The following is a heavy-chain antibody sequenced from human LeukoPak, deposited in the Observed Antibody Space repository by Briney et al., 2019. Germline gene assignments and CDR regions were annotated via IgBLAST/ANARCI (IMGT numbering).Heavy chain of an antibody. D-gene: IGHD3-3*01. J-gene: IGHJ5*02. CDR1: TFTFSNFW. CDR2: IKQDGSEK. CDR3: AKEHDLWHKEGNWFDT. V-gene: IGHV3-7*03. Sequence: GGSLRLSCEASTFTFSNFWMSWVRQAPGRGLEWVANIKQDGSEKWYVDSVKGRFTISRDNSKDTLYLHLNSLRAEDTAIYYCAKEHDLWHKEGNWFDTWGQGVLVTVSS.